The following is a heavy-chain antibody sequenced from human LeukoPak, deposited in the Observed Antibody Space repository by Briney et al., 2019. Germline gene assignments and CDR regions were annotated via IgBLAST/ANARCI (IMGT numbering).Heavy chain of an antibody. CDR1: GYTFTGYY. V-gene: IGHV1-2*02. Sequence: ASVKVSCKASGYTFTGYYMHWVRQAPGQGLEWMGWINPNSGGTNYAQKFQGRVTMIRDTSISTAYMELSRLRSDDTAVCYCARASSRGGSGSFVFDYWGPGTLVTVSS. J-gene: IGHJ4*02. CDR2: INPNSGGT. D-gene: IGHD2-15*01. CDR3: ARASSRGGSGSFVFDY.